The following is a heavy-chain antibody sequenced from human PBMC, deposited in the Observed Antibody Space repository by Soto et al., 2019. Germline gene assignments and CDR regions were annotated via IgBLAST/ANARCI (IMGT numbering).Heavy chain of an antibody. D-gene: IGHD5-12*01. CDR2: IWYDGSNK. CDR1: GFTFSSYG. V-gene: IGHV3-33*01. CDR3: ARDLGEMATISDY. Sequence: GGSLRLSCAASGFTFSSYGMHWVRQAPGKGLEWVAVIWYDGSNKYYADSVKGRFTISRDNSKNTLYLQMNSLRAEDTAVYYCARDLGEMATISDYWGQGTLVTVSS. J-gene: IGHJ4*02.